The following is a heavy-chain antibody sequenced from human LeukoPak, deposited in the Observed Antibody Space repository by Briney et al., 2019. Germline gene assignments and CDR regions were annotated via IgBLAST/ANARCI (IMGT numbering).Heavy chain of an antibody. V-gene: IGHV3-13*04. D-gene: IGHD6-13*01. CDR2: IGTAGDT. J-gene: IGHJ4*02. CDR1: GFTFSSYD. Sequence: GGSLRLSCAASGFTFSSYDMHWVRQATGKGLEWVSAIGTAGDTYYPGSVKGRFTISRENAKNSLYLQMNSLRAGDTAVYYCARAYSSSWQSFDYWGQGTLVTVSS. CDR3: ARAYSSSWQSFDY.